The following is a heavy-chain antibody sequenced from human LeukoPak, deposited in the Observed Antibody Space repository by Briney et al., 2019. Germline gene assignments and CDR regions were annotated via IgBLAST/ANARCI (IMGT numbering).Heavy chain of an antibody. CDR3: ARAAPLMGVLDY. J-gene: IGHJ4*02. V-gene: IGHV4-59*01. CDR2: IYYSGST. Sequence: PSETLSLTCTVSGGSISSYYWSWIRQPPGKGLEWIGYIYYSGSTNYNPSLKSRVTISVDTSKNQFSLKLSSVTAADTAVYYCARAAPLMGVLDYWGQGTLVTVSS. D-gene: IGHD1-26*01. CDR1: GGSISSYY.